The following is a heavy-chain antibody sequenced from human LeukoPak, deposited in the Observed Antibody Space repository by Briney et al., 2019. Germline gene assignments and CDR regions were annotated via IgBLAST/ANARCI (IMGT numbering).Heavy chain of an antibody. CDR3: ARGYYDSSGDYAFDI. CDR2: IYTSGST. D-gene: IGHD3-22*01. CDR1: GGSISSYY. Sequence: PSETLSLTCTVSGGSISSYYWSWIRQPAGKGLEWIGRIYTSGSTNYNPSLKSRVTMSVDTSKNQFSLKLSSVTAADTAVYYCARGYYDSSGDYAFDIWGKGTMVTVSS. J-gene: IGHJ3*02. V-gene: IGHV4-4*07.